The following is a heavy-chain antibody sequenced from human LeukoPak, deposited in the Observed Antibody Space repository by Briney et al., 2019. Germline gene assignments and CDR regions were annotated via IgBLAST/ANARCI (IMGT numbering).Heavy chain of an antibody. V-gene: IGHV4-59*12. Sequence: SETLSLTCTVSGGSISSYYWSWIRQPPGKGLEWIGYIYYSGSTNYNPSLKSRVTMSVDTSKNQFSLKLSSVTAADTAVYYCARDSPYDRSGYYFLAPSYYFDSWGQGALVTVSS. CDR3: ARDSPYDRSGYYFLAPSYYFDS. J-gene: IGHJ4*02. CDR1: GGSISSYY. D-gene: IGHD3-22*01. CDR2: IYYSGST.